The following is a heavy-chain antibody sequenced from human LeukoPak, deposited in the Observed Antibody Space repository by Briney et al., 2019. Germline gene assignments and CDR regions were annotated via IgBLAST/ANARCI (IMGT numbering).Heavy chain of an antibody. CDR2: IYYSGSA. CDR3: ARDRDSSGWFDY. J-gene: IGHJ4*02. Sequence: SETLSLTCIVSGASISSYYWSWIRQPPGKGLEWIGFIYYSGSANYNPSLKSRVTMSVDMSKNQFSLKLSSVTAADTAFYYCARDRDSSGWFDYWGQGALVTVSS. CDR1: GASISSYY. V-gene: IGHV4-59*01. D-gene: IGHD6-19*01.